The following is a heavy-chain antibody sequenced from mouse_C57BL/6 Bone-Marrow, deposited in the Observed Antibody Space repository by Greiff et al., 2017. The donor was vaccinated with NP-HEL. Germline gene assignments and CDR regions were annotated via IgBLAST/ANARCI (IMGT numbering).Heavy chain of an antibody. J-gene: IGHJ4*01. V-gene: IGHV1-81*01. D-gene: IGHD1-1*01. Sequence: VKLVESGAELARPGASVKLSCKASGYTFTSYGISWVKQRTGQGLEWIGEIYPRSGNTYYNEKFKGKATLTADKSSSTAYMELRSLTSEDSAVYFCARITTVVKDYAMDYWGQGTSVTVSS. CDR2: IYPRSGNT. CDR3: ARITTVVKDYAMDY. CDR1: GYTFTSYG.